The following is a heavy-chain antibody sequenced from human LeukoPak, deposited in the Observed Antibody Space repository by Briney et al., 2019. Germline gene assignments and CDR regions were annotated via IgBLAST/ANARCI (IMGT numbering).Heavy chain of an antibody. CDR3: ARGVLNMTTVVTPDY. V-gene: IGHV1-18*01. CDR1: GYTFTSYG. CDR2: ISAYNGNT. J-gene: IGHJ4*02. Sequence: ASVKVSCKASGYTFTSYGISWVRQAPGQGLERMGWISAYNGNTNYAQKLQGRVTMTTDTSTSTAYMELRSLRSDDTAVYYCARGVLNMTTVVTPDYWGQGTLVTVSS. D-gene: IGHD4-23*01.